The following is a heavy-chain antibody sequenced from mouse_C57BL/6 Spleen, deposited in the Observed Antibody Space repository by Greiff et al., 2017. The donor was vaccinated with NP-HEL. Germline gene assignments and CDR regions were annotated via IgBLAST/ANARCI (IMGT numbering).Heavy chain of an antibody. V-gene: IGHV1-22*01. J-gene: IGHJ4*01. CDR3: ALYYDYAMDY. Sequence: EVQLQESGPELVKPGASVKMSCKASGYTFTDYNMHWVKQSHGKSLEWIGYINPNNGGTSYNQKFKGKATLTVNKSSSTAYMELRSLTSEDSAVYYCALYYDYAMDYWGQGTSVTVSS. CDR2: INPNNGGT. CDR1: GYTFTDYN. D-gene: IGHD1-1*01.